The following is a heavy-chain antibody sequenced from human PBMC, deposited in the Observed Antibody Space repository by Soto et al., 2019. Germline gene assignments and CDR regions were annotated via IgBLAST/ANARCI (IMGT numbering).Heavy chain of an antibody. J-gene: IGHJ4*02. D-gene: IGHD6-19*01. V-gene: IGHV4-59*01. Sequence: QVQLQESGPGLVKPSETLSLTCTVSGGSISSYYWSWIRQPPGKGLEWIGYIYYSGSTNYNPSLKRRVTISVDTSKNQFALKLSSVTAADTAVYYCARGLYSSGWSGLGYWGQGTLVTVPS. CDR3: ARGLYSSGWSGLGY. CDR1: GGSISSYY. CDR2: IYYSGST.